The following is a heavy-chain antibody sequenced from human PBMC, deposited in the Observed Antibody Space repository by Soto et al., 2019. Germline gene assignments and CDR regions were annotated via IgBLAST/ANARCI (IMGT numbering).Heavy chain of an antibody. CDR1: GFTFNTYA. V-gene: IGHV3-23*01. D-gene: IGHD1-1*01. J-gene: IGHJ4*02. CDR2: ISAGGDRV. Sequence: EVHLLESGGGLVQPGGSLRLSCSASGFTFNTYAMGWVRQAPGEGLEWVSLISAGGDRVYYAIAVMGRFTISRDNSKNTLYLQVNSLRAEDKAVYYCAKQDFRGTTGTTWGQGTLVTVSS. CDR3: AKQDFRGTTGTT.